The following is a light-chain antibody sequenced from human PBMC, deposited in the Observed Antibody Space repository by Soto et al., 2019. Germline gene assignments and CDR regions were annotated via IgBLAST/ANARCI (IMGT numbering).Light chain of an antibody. CDR2: SAS. CDR1: QSISGTY. V-gene: IGKV3-20*01. J-gene: IGKJ4*01. CDR3: QQYGSL. Sequence: VLTQCPVTLSLPSGERATISCRASQSISGTYLAWYQQKPGQSPRLLIYSASTRATGIPDRFSGSGSGTDFTLTISRLEPEDFAVYYCQQYGSLFGGGTKVDI.